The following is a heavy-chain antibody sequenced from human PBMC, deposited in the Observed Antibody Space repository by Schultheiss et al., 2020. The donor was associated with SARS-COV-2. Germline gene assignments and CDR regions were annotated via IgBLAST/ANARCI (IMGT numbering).Heavy chain of an antibody. Sequence: SETLSLTCAVYGWSFSGYYWSWIRQPPGKEPEWIGYIYHTGGTNYNPSLKRRVSISIDTSKNQFSLKLISVTAADTAVYYCALIVGAYFDYWGQGTLVTVSS. J-gene: IGHJ4*02. CDR1: GWSFSGYY. V-gene: IGHV4-59*08. CDR2: IYHTGGT. CDR3: ALIVGAYFDY. D-gene: IGHD1-26*01.